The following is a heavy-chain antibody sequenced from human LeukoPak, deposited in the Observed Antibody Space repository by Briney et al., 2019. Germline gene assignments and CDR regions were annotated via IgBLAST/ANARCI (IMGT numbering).Heavy chain of an antibody. Sequence: SETLSLTCAVYGGSFSGYYWSWIRQPPGKGLEWIGEINHSGSTNYNPSLKSRVTISVDTSKNQFSLKLSSVTAADTAVYYCARGSPRYDFWSGYDAFDIWGQGTMVTVSS. CDR2: INHSGST. V-gene: IGHV4-34*01. CDR3: ARGSPRYDFWSGYDAFDI. CDR1: GGSFSGYY. J-gene: IGHJ3*02. D-gene: IGHD3-3*01.